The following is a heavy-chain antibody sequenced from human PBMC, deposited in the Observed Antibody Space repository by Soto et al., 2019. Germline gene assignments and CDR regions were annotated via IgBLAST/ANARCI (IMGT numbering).Heavy chain of an antibody. V-gene: IGHV4-31*03. J-gene: IGHJ4*02. Sequence: PSETLSLTCTVSGGSISSGDYYWSWIRQHPGKGLEWIGYIYYSGSNSYDPSLKSRLTISVDTSKNQFSLKLTSVTAADTAVYYCARARRYSSSWYYFDSWGQGTLVNVS. CDR2: IYYSGSN. CDR1: GGSISSGDYY. D-gene: IGHD6-13*01. CDR3: ARARRYSSSWYYFDS.